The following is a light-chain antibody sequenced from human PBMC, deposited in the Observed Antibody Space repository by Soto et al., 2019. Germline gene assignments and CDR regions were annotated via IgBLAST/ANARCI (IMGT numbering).Light chain of an antibody. V-gene: IGKV3-11*01. CDR1: QSINNY. J-gene: IGKJ5*01. CDR3: QQRFNWQVT. CDR2: DAS. Sequence: EIVFTQSPVTLSLSPGERASLSCRASQSINNYLAWYQQKPGQAPRLLIYDASNRATGIPARFSGSGSGTDFTLTISSLEPEDFAVYYCQQRFNWQVTFGQGTRLAI.